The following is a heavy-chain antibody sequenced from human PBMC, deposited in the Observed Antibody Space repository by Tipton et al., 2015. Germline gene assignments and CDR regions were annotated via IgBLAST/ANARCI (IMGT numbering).Heavy chain of an antibody. CDR2: IHYSGST. CDR3: ARDGYNSNYFDY. J-gene: IGHJ4*02. Sequence: LSLTCTVSGGSISSDGYYWNWIRQHPGKGLEWIGYIHYSGSTYYNPSLKSRVTISVDTWENQFSLKVTSVTAADTAVYYCARDGYNSNYFDYWGQGTLVTVSS. V-gene: IGHV4-31*03. CDR1: GGSISSDGYY. D-gene: IGHD5-24*01.